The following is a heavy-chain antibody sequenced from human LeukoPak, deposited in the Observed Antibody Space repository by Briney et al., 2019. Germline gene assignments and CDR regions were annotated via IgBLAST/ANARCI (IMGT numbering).Heavy chain of an antibody. CDR3: ARHKAGYGGKLGFDY. V-gene: IGHV4-30-2*01. Sequence: SETLSLTCTVSGGSISSGGYYWSWIRQPPGKGLEWIGYIYHSGSTYYNPSLKSRVTISVDRSKNQFSLKLSSVTAADTAVYYCARHKAGYGGKLGFDYWGQGTLVTVSS. CDR2: IYHSGST. D-gene: IGHD4-23*01. J-gene: IGHJ4*02. CDR1: GGSISSGGYY.